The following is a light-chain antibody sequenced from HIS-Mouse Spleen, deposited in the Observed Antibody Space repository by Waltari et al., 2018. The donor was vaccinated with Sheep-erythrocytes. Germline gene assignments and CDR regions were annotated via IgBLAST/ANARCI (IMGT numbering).Light chain of an antibody. CDR2: DVS. CDR1: SRGGGCYKS. V-gene: IGLV2-11*01. Sequence: SAPTPARPMSGASGPSVPLPRPWTSRGGGCYKSVPCYQQHPGKAPKRTSYDVSKRPSGVPDRFSGSKSGNTASLTISGLQAEDEADYYCCSYAGSYNHVFATGTKVTVL. CDR3: CSYAGSYNHV. J-gene: IGLJ1*01.